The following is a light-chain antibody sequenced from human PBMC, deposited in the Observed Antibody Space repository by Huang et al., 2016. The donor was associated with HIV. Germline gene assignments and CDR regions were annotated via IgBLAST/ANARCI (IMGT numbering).Light chain of an antibody. CDR2: GSS. CDR3: HQYNNWLLS. Sequence: EIVMTQSPATLSVSPGQRVTLSCRANRSVSTNLAWYQQRHGQAPRLLIYGSSTRAPGIPARFSGSGSGTDFSLTISSLQSEDFALYYCHQYNNWLLSFGGGTKVEI. CDR1: RSVSTN. J-gene: IGKJ4*01. V-gene: IGKV3-15*01.